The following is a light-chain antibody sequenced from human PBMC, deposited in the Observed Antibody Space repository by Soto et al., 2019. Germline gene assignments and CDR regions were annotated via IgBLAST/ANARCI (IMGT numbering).Light chain of an antibody. Sequence: EIVLTQSPGTLSLSPGERATLYCRASQTVSSRYIAWYQQIRGQAPRLLIYGASTRATSIPARFSGSGSGTDFTLTISSLQPEDFAVYYCQQRGSWPATFGPGTKVDIK. V-gene: IGKV3D-20*02. CDR3: QQRGSWPAT. CDR1: QTVSSRY. CDR2: GAS. J-gene: IGKJ3*01.